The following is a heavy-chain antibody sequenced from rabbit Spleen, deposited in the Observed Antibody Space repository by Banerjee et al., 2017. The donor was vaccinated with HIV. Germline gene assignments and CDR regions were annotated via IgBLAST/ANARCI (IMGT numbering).Heavy chain of an antibody. V-gene: IGHV1S45*01. J-gene: IGHJ4*01. D-gene: IGHD1-1*01. Sequence: QEQLVESGGGLVQPGGSLKLSCKASGFDFSSYGVSWVRQAPGKGLEWIACINTGDGGTYYASWAKGRFSISKTSSTTVTLQMTSLTAADRATYFCARDLVGVIGWNFYLWGQGTLVTVS. CDR2: INTGDGGT. CDR1: GFDFSSYG. CDR3: ARDLVGVIGWNFYL.